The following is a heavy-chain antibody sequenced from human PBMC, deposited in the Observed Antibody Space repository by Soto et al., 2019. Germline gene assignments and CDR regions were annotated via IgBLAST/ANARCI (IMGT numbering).Heavy chain of an antibody. J-gene: IGHJ4*02. V-gene: IGHV1-18*01. CDR1: GYNFTSYG. CDR2: INTCSHNT. CDR3: GRDSAGSGCTFAF. Sequence: QVQLVQSGDEVKKDGASVKVSCKASGYNFTSYGITWVRLAPGPRLEWMGWINTCSHNTIYAQNFQGRVIMTADKSTTSSYMELGSLRADDTAFYSCGRDSAGSGCTFAFWVQGRLVTVAS. D-gene: IGHD6-19*01.